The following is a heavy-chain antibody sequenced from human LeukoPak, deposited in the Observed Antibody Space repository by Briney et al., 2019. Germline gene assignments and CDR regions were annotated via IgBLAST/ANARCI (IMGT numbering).Heavy chain of an antibody. Sequence: SETLSLTCAVYGGSFSGYYWSWIRQPPGKGLEWIGEINHSGSTNYNPSLKSRVTISVDTSKNQFSLKLSSVTAADTAVYYCARGMGYSYGYGRFRFDPWGQGTLVTVSS. V-gene: IGHV4-34*01. CDR3: ARGMGYSYGYGRFRFDP. CDR1: GGSFSGYY. CDR2: INHSGST. D-gene: IGHD5-18*01. J-gene: IGHJ5*02.